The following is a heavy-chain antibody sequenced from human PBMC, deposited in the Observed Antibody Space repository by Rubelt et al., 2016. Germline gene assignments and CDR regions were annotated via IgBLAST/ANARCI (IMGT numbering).Heavy chain of an antibody. V-gene: IGHV3-23*01. D-gene: IGHD3-22*01. CDR2: ISGAGETT. J-gene: IGHJ4*02. CDR1: GFTFSGYA. Sequence: GGGLVQPGGSLRLSCAASGFTFSGYAMSWVRPAPGKGLAWVASISGAGETTYYADSVKGRFTISRDTSKNTLYLQMDSLRAEDTAVYYCARSNYYDSSDYFYAYDHWGQGTLVTVSS. CDR3: ARSNYYDSSDYFYAYDH.